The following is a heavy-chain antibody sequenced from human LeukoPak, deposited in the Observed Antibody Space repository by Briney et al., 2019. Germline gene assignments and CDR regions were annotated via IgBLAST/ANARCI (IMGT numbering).Heavy chain of an antibody. D-gene: IGHD5-18*01. CDR2: IYYSKNT. J-gene: IGHJ4*02. CDR3: VSPRGFSYGYFDY. V-gene: IGHV4-39*01. CDR1: AGSISSSSAY. Sequence: SETLYLTCTVTAGSISSSSAYWGWIRHPPAHSLEWIGSIYYSKNTYYNPSLKSRVTIFADTSKNQFSLTLGSVSATDTAVYYCVSPRGFSYGYFDYWGQGTLVTVSS.